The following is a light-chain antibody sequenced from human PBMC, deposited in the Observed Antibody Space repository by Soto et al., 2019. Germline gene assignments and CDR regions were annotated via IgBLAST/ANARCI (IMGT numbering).Light chain of an antibody. V-gene: IGKV3-11*01. CDR1: ESIGNY. J-gene: IGKJ4*01. Sequence: EVVLTQSPATLSLSPGERATLSCRASESIGNYLAWYQQKLGQAPKLLIYDDSHRAIGMPGRLSGDGSGTAITLTISSLEPEDFACYYCQWRSDWPPRLTFGGGTKVEIK. CDR3: QWRSDWPPRLT. CDR2: DDS.